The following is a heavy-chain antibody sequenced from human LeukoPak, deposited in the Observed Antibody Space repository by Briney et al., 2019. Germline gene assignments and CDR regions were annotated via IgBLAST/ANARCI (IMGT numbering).Heavy chain of an antibody. CDR2: IYYSGST. CDR3: ARAYGSGSYLQAKNWFDP. CDR1: GGSISSGGYY. Sequence: SETLSLTCTVSGGSISSGGYYWSWIRQHPGKGLEWIGYIYYSGSTYYNPSLKSRVTISVDRSKNQFSLKLSSVTAADTAVYYCARAYGSGSYLQAKNWFDPWGQGTLVTVSS. V-gene: IGHV4-31*03. D-gene: IGHD3-10*01. J-gene: IGHJ5*02.